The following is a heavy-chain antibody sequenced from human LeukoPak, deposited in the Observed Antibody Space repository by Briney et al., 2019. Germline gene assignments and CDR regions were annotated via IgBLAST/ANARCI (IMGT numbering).Heavy chain of an antibody. Sequence: ASVKVSCKASGYTFTSYYMHWVRQAPGQGLEWMGIINPSGGSTSYAQKFQGRVTMTRDTSTSTVYMELSSLRSEDTAVYYCARGRLRGSSSTFAGGPQDYWGQGTLVTVSS. CDR3: ARGRLRGSSSTFAGGPQDY. CDR1: GYTFTSYY. CDR2: INPSGGST. V-gene: IGHV1-46*01. D-gene: IGHD6-6*01. J-gene: IGHJ4*02.